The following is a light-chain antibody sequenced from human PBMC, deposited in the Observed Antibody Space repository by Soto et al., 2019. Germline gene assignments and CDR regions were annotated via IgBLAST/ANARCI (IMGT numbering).Light chain of an antibody. CDR3: QQRSNWPPST. CDR2: DAS. Sequence: EIVMTHSPATLSVSPGERATLSCRASQSVSSYLAWYQQKPGQAPRLLIYDASNRATGIPARFSGSGSGTDFTLTISSLEPEDFAVYYCQQRSNWPPSTFGQGTRLEIK. J-gene: IGKJ5*01. V-gene: IGKV3-11*01. CDR1: QSVSSY.